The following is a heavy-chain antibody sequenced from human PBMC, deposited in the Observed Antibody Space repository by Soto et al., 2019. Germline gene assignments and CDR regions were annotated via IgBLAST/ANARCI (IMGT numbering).Heavy chain of an antibody. V-gene: IGHV3-21*01. Sequence: GGSLRVSCAASGFTFSSYSMNWGRQAPWKGLEWVSSISSSSSYIYYADSVKGRFTISRDNAKNSLYLQMNSLRAEDTAVYYCAREFIWYEDYYYGMDVWGQGSTVTVSS. D-gene: IGHD3-10*01. CDR2: ISSSSSYI. CDR1: GFTFSSYS. CDR3: AREFIWYEDYYYGMDV. J-gene: IGHJ6*02.